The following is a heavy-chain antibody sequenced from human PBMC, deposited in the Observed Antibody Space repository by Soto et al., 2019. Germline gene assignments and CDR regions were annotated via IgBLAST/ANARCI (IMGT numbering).Heavy chain of an antibody. Sequence: DVQLVESGGGLVQPGRSLRLSCAASGFTFDDYAMHWVRQAPGKGLEWVSGISWNSGSIGYADSVKGRFTISRDNAKNSLYLQMNSLRAEDTALYYCAKDYCSSTSCPKYYYYYMDVWGKGTTVTVSS. CDR2: ISWNSGSI. CDR3: AKDYCSSTSCPKYYYYYMDV. D-gene: IGHD2-2*01. J-gene: IGHJ6*03. V-gene: IGHV3-9*01. CDR1: GFTFDDYA.